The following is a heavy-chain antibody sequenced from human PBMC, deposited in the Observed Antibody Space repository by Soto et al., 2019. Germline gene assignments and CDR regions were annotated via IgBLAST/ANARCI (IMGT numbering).Heavy chain of an antibody. V-gene: IGHV3-23*01. J-gene: IGHJ4*02. CDR2: ISGSGGST. CDR1: GFTFSSYA. CDR3: GKDAYGAYCRGGSCYSGGGY. D-gene: IGHD2-15*01. Sequence: EVQLLESGGGLVQPGGSLRLSCAASGFTFSSYAMSWVRQAPGKGLEWVSAISGSGGSTYYADSVKGRFTISRDNSKNTLYLQMNSLRAEDAAVYYCGKDAYGAYCRGGSCYSGGGYWGQGTLVTVSS.